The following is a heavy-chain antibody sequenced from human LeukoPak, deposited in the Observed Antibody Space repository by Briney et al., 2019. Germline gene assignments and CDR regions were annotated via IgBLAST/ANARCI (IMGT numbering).Heavy chain of an antibody. V-gene: IGHV3-23*01. Sequence: GGSLRLSCAASGFTFSMYSMAWVRQAPGKGLEWVSVINDRGGYIQDADSVKGRFTIYRDNSKNTLYLHMNTLRAEDTAVYYCAHNQSGSYQFDYWGQGTLVTVSS. D-gene: IGHD1-26*01. CDR3: AHNQSGSYQFDY. CDR1: GFTFSMYS. J-gene: IGHJ4*02. CDR2: INDRGGYI.